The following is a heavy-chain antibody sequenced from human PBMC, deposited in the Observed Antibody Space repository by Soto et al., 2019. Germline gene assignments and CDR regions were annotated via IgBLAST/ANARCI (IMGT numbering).Heavy chain of an antibody. J-gene: IGHJ5*02. CDR2: IYHTGTT. Sequence: QLRESGPGLVKPSGTLSLTCFVSGASISSTYWWSWVRQTPGKRLEWIGQIYHTGTTSYNPSLQNRVTISLEKSNNQFSLRLTSMTAADTAVYYCATLPPRIVVVMTDLPTWGQGTLVTVSS. D-gene: IGHD2-15*01. CDR1: GASISSTYW. CDR3: ATLPPRIVVVMTDLPT. V-gene: IGHV4-4*02.